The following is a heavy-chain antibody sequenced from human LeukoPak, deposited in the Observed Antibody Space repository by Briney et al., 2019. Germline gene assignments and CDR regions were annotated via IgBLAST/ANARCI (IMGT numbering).Heavy chain of an antibody. CDR2: IYHSGST. J-gene: IGHJ4*02. D-gene: IGHD6-13*01. Sequence: PSETLSLTCAVSGGSLSSGGYSWSWIRQPPGTGLEWIGYIYHSGSTYHNPSLKSRVTISVDRSKNQFSLKRSSVTAADTAVYYCASWPIPGYSSSSDYWGQGTLVTVSS. CDR1: GGSLSSGGYS. V-gene: IGHV4-30-2*01. CDR3: ASWPIPGYSSSSDY.